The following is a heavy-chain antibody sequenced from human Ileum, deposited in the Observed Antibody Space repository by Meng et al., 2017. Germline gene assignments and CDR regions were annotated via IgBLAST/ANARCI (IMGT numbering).Heavy chain of an antibody. Sequence: QVQLVQSGMEGKKPGASVKVSCKPSGYTFTTFGISWVRQAPGQGLVWMGWIDPGNGNRNFAQKFQDRITLTTDTTTTTAYMELRSLRSDDTAIFYCARDRQWVFDYWGQGTLVTVSS. CDR1: GYTFTTFG. J-gene: IGHJ4*02. V-gene: IGHV1-18*01. CDR2: IDPGNGNR. D-gene: IGHD6-19*01. CDR3: ARDRQWVFDY.